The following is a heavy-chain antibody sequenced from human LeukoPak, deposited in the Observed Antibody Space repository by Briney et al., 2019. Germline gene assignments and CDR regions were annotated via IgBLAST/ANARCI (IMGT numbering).Heavy chain of an antibody. D-gene: IGHD2-21*01. CDR1: GGSFSNYF. V-gene: IGHV4-34*01. CDR3: ARVVGIAVVPGASEDNYFDP. J-gene: IGHJ5*02. CDR2: INQSGDT. Sequence: SETLSLTCGVYGGSFSNYFWACIRQSPAKGLEWVGEINQSGDTDYNPSLKSRANISIDTSRSQFSLTLSSVTAEATAISYCARVVGIAVVPGASEDNYFDPWGQGTQVTVSS.